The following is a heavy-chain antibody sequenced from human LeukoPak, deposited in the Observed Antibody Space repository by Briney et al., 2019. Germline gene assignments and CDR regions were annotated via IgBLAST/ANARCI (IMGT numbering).Heavy chain of an antibody. D-gene: IGHD5-24*01. CDR3: ARGRDGYNYFGIYYFDY. CDR1: GGTFSSYA. J-gene: IGHJ4*02. V-gene: IGHV1-69*05. Sequence: GASVKVSCKASGGTFSSYAISWVRQAPGQGLEWVGGIIPIFGTANYAQKFQGRVTITTDESTSTAYMELSSLRSEDTAVYYCARGRDGYNYFGIYYFDYWGQGTLVIVS. CDR2: IIPIFGTA.